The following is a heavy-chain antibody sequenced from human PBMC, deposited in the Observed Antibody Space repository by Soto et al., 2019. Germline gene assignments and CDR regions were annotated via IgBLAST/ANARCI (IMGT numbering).Heavy chain of an antibody. CDR3: ATSSAFGRSNYYFDY. CDR1: GGTFSSYA. CDR2: IIPIFGTA. Sequence: SVKVSCKASGGTFSSYAISWVRQAPGQGLEWMGGIIPIFGTANYAQKFQGRVTITADESTSTAYMELSSLRSEDTAVYYCATSSAFGRSNYYFDYWGQGTLVTAPQ. V-gene: IGHV1-69*13. D-gene: IGHD3-16*01. J-gene: IGHJ4*02.